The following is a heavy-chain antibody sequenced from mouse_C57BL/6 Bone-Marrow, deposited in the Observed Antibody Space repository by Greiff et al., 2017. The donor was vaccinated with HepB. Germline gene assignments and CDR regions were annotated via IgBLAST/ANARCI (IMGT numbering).Heavy chain of an antibody. J-gene: IGHJ2*01. CDR1: GFTFSDYY. CDR3: ARHGGNYDYFDY. CDR2: ISNGGGST. V-gene: IGHV5-12*01. Sequence: EVQLQESGGGLVQPGGSLKLSCAASGFTFSDYYMYWVRQTPEKRLEWVAYISNGGGSTYYPDTVKGRFTISRDNAKNTLYLQMSRLKSEDTAMYYCARHGGNYDYFDYWGQGTTLTVSS. D-gene: IGHD2-1*01.